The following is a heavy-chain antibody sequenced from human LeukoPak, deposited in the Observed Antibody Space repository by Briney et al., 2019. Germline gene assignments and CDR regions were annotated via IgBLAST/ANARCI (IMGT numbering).Heavy chain of an antibody. CDR3: GRDFVNGAKARFDC. CDR1: GFTVSSNY. Sequence: GGSLRLSCAASGFTVSSNYMSWVRQAPGKGLEWVSVIYSGGSTYYADSVKGRFTISRDNSKNTLYLQINNLRAEDTAIYYCGRDFVNGAKARFDCWGQGTLVTVSS. CDR2: IYSGGST. V-gene: IGHV3-66*02. J-gene: IGHJ4*02. D-gene: IGHD4/OR15-4a*01.